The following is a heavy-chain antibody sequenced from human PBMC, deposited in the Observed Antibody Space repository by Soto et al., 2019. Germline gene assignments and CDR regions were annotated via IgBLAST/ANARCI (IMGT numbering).Heavy chain of an antibody. CDR1: GFTFSSYG. V-gene: IGHV3-30*18. CDR3: AKHLIGGSGLYTVCDP. J-gene: IGHJ5*02. CDR2: ISYDGSNK. Sequence: GGSLRLSCAASGFTFSSYGMHWVRQAPGKGLEWVAVISYDGSNKYYADSVKGRFTISRDNSKNTLYLQMNSLRAEDTAVYYCAKHLIGGSGLYTVCDPWGPVTLLTF. D-gene: IGHD6-19*01.